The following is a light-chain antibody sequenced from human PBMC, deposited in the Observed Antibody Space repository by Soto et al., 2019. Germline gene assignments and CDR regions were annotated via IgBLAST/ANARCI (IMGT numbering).Light chain of an antibody. Sequence: QSVLTQPPSASGTPGQRVTISCSGSSSNIGSNTVNWYQQLPGTAPKLLIYSNNQRPSGVPDRFSGSKSGTSASLAISGLQSQDEADYYCAASDDSLNGFWVFGGGTQLTVL. CDR2: SNN. J-gene: IGLJ3*02. V-gene: IGLV1-44*01. CDR1: SSNIGSNT. CDR3: AASDDSLNGFWV.